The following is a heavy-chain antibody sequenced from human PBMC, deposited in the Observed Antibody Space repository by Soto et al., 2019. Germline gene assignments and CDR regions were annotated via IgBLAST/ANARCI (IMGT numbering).Heavy chain of an antibody. D-gene: IGHD1-26*01. J-gene: IGHJ4*02. CDR3: ARPPYSASYYYFDQ. CDR2: IHPGDSDT. CDR1: GYSFTSYW. Sequence: GESLKISCKASGYSFTSYWIGWVRQMPGKGLEWMGIIHPGDSDTIYSPSFQGQVTISADKSISTAYLQWNSLKASDTAMYYCARPPYSASYYYFDQWGQGTPVTVSS. V-gene: IGHV5-51*01.